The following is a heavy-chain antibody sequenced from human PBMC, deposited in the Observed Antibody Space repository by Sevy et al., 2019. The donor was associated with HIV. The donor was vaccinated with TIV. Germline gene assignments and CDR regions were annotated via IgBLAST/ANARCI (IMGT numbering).Heavy chain of an antibody. D-gene: IGHD3-22*01. CDR1: GYTFSGYD. V-gene: IGHV1-8*01. CDR3: AREASGYYSYDHYALDV. CDR2: MNPNSGNT. J-gene: IGHJ6*02. Sequence: ASVKVSCKASGYTFSGYDINWVRLSTGQGLEWMGWMNPNSGNTGYTQKFQGRVTMTRNTSISTAYMELSSMRSEDTAVYYWAREASGYYSYDHYALDVWGQGTTVTVSS.